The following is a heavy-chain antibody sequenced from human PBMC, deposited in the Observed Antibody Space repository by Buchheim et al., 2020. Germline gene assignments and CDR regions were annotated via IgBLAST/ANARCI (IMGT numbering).Heavy chain of an antibody. CDR1: GFTFSSYG. D-gene: IGHD6-13*01. Sequence: QVQLVESGGGVVRPGRSLRLSCAASGFTFSSYGMHWVRQAPGKGLEWVAVIWYDGSNKYYADSVKGRFTISRDNSKNTLYLQMNSLRAEDTAVYYCARGPGYSSSWHYYYGMDVWGQGTT. CDR3: ARGPGYSSSWHYYYGMDV. CDR2: IWYDGSNK. V-gene: IGHV3-33*01. J-gene: IGHJ6*02.